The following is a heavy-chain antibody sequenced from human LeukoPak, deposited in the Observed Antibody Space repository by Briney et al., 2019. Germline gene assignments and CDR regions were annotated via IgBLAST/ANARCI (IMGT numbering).Heavy chain of an antibody. V-gene: IGHV3-30*18. J-gene: IGHJ4*02. CDR2: ISYDGSNK. CDR1: GFTFNNCG. D-gene: IGHD1-26*01. Sequence: GGSLRLSCAASGFTFNNCGMHWVRQAPGKGLEWVAVISYDGSNKYYADSVKGRFTISRDNSKNTLYLQMNSLRAEDTAVYYCAKLFGATPSTDYWGQGTLVTVSS. CDR3: AKLFGATPSTDY.